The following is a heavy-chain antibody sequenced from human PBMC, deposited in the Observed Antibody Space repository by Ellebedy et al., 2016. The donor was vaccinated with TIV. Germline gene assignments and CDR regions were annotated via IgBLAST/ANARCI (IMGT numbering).Heavy chain of an antibody. V-gene: IGHV1-69*04. Sequence: AASVKVSCKASGGTFSSYAISWVRQAPGQGLEWMGRIIPILGIANYARKFQGRATITADTSTNIVYLALSSLRSEDTAVYYCARWGSYSGTFQGPFDFWGQGVLVTVSS. CDR1: GGTFSSYA. CDR2: IIPILGIA. CDR3: ARWGSYSGTFQGPFDF. J-gene: IGHJ4*02. D-gene: IGHD5-12*01.